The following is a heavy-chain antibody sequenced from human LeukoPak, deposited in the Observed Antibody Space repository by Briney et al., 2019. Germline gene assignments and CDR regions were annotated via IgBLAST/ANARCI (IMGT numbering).Heavy chain of an antibody. V-gene: IGHV3-53*01. CDR3: ARRAGFGYGLDF. CDR1: GFTFSSYS. Sequence: PGGSLRLSCAASGFTFSSYSMNWVRQAPGKGLEWVSIIKNDGNVRYADSVRGRFTISRDNSKNTVYLQMDSLRAEDTAVYFCARRAGFGYGLDFWGQGTLVTVSS. CDR2: IKNDGNV. D-gene: IGHD5-18*01. J-gene: IGHJ4*02.